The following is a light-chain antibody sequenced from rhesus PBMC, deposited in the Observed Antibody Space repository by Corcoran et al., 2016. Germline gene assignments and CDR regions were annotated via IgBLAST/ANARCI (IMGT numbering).Light chain of an antibody. V-gene: IGKV3S9*01. CDR1: QSVNTH. J-gene: IGKJ4*01. CDR3: HQYDTWNT. CDR2: DAT. Sequence: EIVMTQSPATLSLSPGERATLSCRASQSVNTHIAWYQHRPDQAPRRLIYDATSRATGIPDRFSGSGSGTDLSLIISSLEPEDGGVYFCHQYDTWNTFGGGTKVEV.